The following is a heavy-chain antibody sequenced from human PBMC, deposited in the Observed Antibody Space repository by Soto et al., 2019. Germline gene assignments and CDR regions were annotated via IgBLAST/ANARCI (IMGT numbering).Heavy chain of an antibody. D-gene: IGHD5-12*01. CDR1: GFTFSDYY. Sequence: GGSLRLSCAASGFTFSDYYMCWVRQAPGQGLEWVSYISSSGSTIYYADSVKGRFTISRDNAKNSLYLQMNSLRAEDTAVYYCARGAATNYYYDGMDVWGQGTTVTVSS. J-gene: IGHJ6*02. V-gene: IGHV3-11*01. CDR2: ISSSGSTI. CDR3: ARGAATNYYYDGMDV.